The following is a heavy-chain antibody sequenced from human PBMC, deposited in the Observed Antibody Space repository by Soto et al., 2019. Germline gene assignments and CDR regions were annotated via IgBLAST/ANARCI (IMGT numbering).Heavy chain of an antibody. J-gene: IGHJ4*02. D-gene: IGHD1-26*01. Sequence: QVQLQESGPGLVKPSQTLSLTCTVSGGSISSGDYYWSWIRQPPGKGLEWIGYIYSSGSTYYHPSLKRRVTISVDTSKTQFSLKLSSVTAADTAVYYCAREGGIVGATTVDYWGQGTLVTVSS. CDR3: AREGGIVGATTVDY. CDR1: GGSISSGDYY. V-gene: IGHV4-30-4*01. CDR2: IYSSGST.